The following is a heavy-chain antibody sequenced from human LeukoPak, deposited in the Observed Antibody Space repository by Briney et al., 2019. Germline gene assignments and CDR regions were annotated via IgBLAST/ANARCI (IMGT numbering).Heavy chain of an antibody. V-gene: IGHV4-59*08. Sequence: SETLSVTCRGSGSSIRSYYWGGIGQPPGKGLEGIGYIHYSGNSNHNPSLKSQVAISVDTSESQFSLKLRSVTGADMAVHYCTKALVVATTRLRHCDTWGKGKMVTVSS. CDR2: IHYSGNS. CDR3: TKALVVATTRLRHCDT. J-gene: IGHJ3*02. D-gene: IGHD3-22*01. CDR1: GSSIRSYY.